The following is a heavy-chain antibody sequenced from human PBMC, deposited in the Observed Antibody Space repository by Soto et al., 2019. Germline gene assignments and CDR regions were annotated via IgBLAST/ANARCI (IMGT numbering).Heavy chain of an antibody. CDR2: IIPIFGTT. CDR3: ARDLGSGYDPGDY. Sequence: QVQLVQSGAEVKKPGSSVKVSCKTSGDIFSGYSISWVRQAPGQGLEWMGGIIPIFGTTNYAQRFHGRVTITADKSTSTVDMELYSLKSEDTAVYYCARDLGSGYDPGDYWGQGPLVTVSS. V-gene: IGHV1-69*14. J-gene: IGHJ4*02. D-gene: IGHD5-12*01. CDR1: GDIFSGYS.